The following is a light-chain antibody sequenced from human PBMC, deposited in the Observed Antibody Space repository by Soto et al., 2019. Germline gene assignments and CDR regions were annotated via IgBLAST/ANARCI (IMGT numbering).Light chain of an antibody. J-gene: IGKJ1*01. Sequence: IQMTQSPSTLPASVGDRVTITCRASQSISSWLAWYQQKPGKAPKLLIYKASTLESGVPSRFSGSGSRTEFTLAFSSLQPDDFSTYYCQQYNNYWTFGQGTKVEIK. CDR2: KAS. CDR3: QQYNNYWT. CDR1: QSISSW. V-gene: IGKV1-5*03.